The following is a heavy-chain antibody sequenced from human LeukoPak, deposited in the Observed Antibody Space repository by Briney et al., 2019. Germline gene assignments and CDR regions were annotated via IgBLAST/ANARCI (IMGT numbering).Heavy chain of an antibody. CDR1: DGSISHYY. Sequence: SETLSLTCTVSDGSISHYYWNWIRQPPGKGLEWIGSINYSGSTNYNPSLKSRVTISIDTSKNQFSLRLTSVTAADTALYYCARDWELGHWGQGTLVTVSS. D-gene: IGHD1-1*01. CDR2: INYSGST. CDR3: ARDWELGH. V-gene: IGHV4-59*01. J-gene: IGHJ5*02.